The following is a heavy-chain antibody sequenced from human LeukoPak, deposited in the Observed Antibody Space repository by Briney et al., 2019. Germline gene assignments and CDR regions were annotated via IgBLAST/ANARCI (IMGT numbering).Heavy chain of an antibody. V-gene: IGHV3-66*04. CDR1: GGSISSYY. Sequence: ETLSLTCTVSGGSISSYYWSWIRQPPGKGLEWVSVIYSGSSTHYADSVKGRFTISRDNSKNTLYLQMNSLRAEDTAVYYCARPDYYGSGSSAFAIWGQGTMVTVSS. J-gene: IGHJ3*02. CDR2: IYSGSST. CDR3: ARPDYYGSGSSAFAI. D-gene: IGHD3-10*01.